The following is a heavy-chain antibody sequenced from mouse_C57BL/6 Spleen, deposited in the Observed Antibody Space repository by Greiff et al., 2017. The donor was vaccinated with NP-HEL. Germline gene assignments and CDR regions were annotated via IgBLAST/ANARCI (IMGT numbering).Heavy chain of an antibody. CDR3: ARHAIGNKFITTVVADY. Sequence: VKLVESGAELVKPGASVKLSCKASGYTFTEYTIHWVKQRSGQGLEWIGWFYPGSGSIKYNEKFKDKATLTADKSSSTVYMELSRLTSEDSAVYFCARHAIGNKFITTVVADYWGQGTTLTVSS. D-gene: IGHD1-1*01. CDR1: GYTFTEYT. J-gene: IGHJ2*01. V-gene: IGHV1-62-2*01. CDR2: FYPGSGSI.